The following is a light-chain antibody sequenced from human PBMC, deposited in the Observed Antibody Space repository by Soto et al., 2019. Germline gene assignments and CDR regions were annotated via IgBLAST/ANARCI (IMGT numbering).Light chain of an antibody. CDR2: DAS. Sequence: DIQMTQSPSSVSASVGDRVTITCQASQDISNYLNWYQLKPGKAPKLLIYDASNLETGVPSRFSGSGSGTDFTFTISSPQPEDIATYYCQQYDNLPSFGPGTKVDIK. V-gene: IGKV1-33*01. CDR3: QQYDNLPS. J-gene: IGKJ3*01. CDR1: QDISNY.